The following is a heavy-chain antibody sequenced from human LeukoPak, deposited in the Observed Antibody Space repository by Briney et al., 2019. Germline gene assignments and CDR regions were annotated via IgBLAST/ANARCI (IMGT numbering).Heavy chain of an antibody. V-gene: IGHV3-30-3*01. J-gene: IGHJ4*02. Sequence: QAGGSLRLSCAASGFTFSSYAMHWVRQAPGKGLEWVAVISYDGSNKYYADSVKGRFTISRDNSKNTLYLQMNNLRAEDTAVYYCARGGSGSYVGGYFDYWGQGTLVTVSS. CDR2: ISYDGSNK. CDR3: ARGGSGSYVGGYFDY. CDR1: GFTFSSYA. D-gene: IGHD1-26*01.